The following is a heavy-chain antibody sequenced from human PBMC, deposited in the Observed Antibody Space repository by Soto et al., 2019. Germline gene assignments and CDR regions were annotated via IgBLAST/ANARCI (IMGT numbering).Heavy chain of an antibody. CDR3: TKVSSGWFDP. CDR1: GGSISSSGFS. CDR2: AYYSGNT. V-gene: IGHV4-39*01. D-gene: IGHD2-8*01. Sequence: SETLSLTCTVSGGSISSSGFSRGWVRQPPGKGLEWIGCAYYSGNTYYKPSLKNRVNISVDTSGNQFSLRLNSVTAADTAVYYCTKVSSGWFDPWGQGTLVTVSS. J-gene: IGHJ5*02.